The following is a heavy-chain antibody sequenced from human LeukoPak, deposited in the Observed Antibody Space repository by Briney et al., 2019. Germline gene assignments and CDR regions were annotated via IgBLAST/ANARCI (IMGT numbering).Heavy chain of an antibody. CDR3: AKPGAIGWGVGNWFDP. CDR2: IRYDRSNK. D-gene: IGHD2-2*01. V-gene: IGHV3-30*02. J-gene: IGHJ5*02. CDR1: GFTFSSYA. Sequence: PGGSLRLSCAASGFTFSSYAMHWVRQAPGKGLEWVAFIRYDRSNKYYADSVKGRFTISRDNSKNTLYLQMNSLRAEDTAVYYCAKPGAIGWGVGNWFDPWGQGTLVTVSS.